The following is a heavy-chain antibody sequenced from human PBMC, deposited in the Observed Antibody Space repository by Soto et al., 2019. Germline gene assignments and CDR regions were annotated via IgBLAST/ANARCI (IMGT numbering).Heavy chain of an antibody. J-gene: IGHJ4*02. Sequence: GGSLRLSCAASGFTFSSYSMNWVRQAPGKGLEWVSYISSSSSSTIYYADSVKGRFTISRDNAKNSLYLQMNSLRDEDTAVYYCARVTGTTRSGDYWGQGTLVTVSS. V-gene: IGHV3-48*02. CDR1: GFTFSSYS. CDR3: ARVTGTTRSGDY. CDR2: ISSSSSSTI. D-gene: IGHD1-7*01.